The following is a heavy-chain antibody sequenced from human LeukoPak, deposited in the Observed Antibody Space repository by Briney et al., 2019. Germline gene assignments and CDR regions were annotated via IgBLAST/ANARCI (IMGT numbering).Heavy chain of an antibody. CDR1: GITLSNYG. D-gene: IGHD3-22*01. J-gene: IGHJ4*02. Sequence: GGSLRLSCAVSGITLSNYGMSWVRQAPGKGLEWVAGISGSGGGTNYADSVKGRFTISRDNPKNALYLQMNSLGAEDTAVYFCAKRGVVIRVILVGFHKEAYYFDSWGQGALVTVSS. V-gene: IGHV3-23*01. CDR3: AKRGVVIRVILVGFHKEAYYFDS. CDR2: ISGSGGGT.